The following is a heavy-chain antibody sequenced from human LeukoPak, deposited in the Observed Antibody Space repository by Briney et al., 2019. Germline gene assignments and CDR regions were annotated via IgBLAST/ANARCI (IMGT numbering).Heavy chain of an antibody. CDR1: GYTFTRYD. CDR2: MNTKSGNT. V-gene: IGHV1-8*03. CDR3: AKSPASIVVAISGI. J-gene: IGHJ3*02. Sequence: ASVKVSCKASGYTFTRYDINWVRQATGQGLEWMGWMNTKSGNTGHAQKFQERVTITRDMSTSTAYMELSSLRAEDTAVYYCAKSPASIVVAISGIWGQGTMVTVSS. D-gene: IGHD3-22*01.